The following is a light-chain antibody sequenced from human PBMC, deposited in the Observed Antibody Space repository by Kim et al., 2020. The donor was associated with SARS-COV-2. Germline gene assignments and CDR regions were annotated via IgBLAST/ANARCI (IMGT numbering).Light chain of an antibody. CDR1: SSDVGGYNY. CDR2: EDS. CDR3: SSYAGSNNFVV. Sequence: QSVTISCTGTSSDVGGYNYVSWYQQHPGKAPKLMIYEDSKRPSGVPDRFSGSKSGNTASLTVSGLQAEDEADYYCSSYAGSNNFVVFGGGTQLTVL. V-gene: IGLV2-8*01. J-gene: IGLJ2*01.